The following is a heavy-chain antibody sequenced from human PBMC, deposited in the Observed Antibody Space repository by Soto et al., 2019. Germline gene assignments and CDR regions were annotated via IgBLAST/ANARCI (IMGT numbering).Heavy chain of an antibody. J-gene: IGHJ4*02. D-gene: IGHD3-9*01. CDR3: AHRRGDSLPGRYYFDS. Sequence: QITLKESGPTLVKPTQTLTLTCTFSGFSLSTSGVGVGWIRQPPGKALEWLALISWDGEKRNSPSLKSRLTITXXPXRXLVVLTMPNMDPVDTATYDYAHRRGDSLPGRYYFDSWGQGTLVTVSS. CDR1: GFSLSTSGVG. V-gene: IGHV2-5*02. CDR2: ISWDGEK.